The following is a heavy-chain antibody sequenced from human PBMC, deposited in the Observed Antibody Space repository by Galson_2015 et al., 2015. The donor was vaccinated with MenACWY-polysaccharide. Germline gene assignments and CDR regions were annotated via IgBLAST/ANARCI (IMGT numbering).Heavy chain of an antibody. CDR3: ARLAVDNYFDY. J-gene: IGHJ4*02. CDR1: AFTVSSNH. V-gene: IGHV3-66*01. D-gene: IGHD6-19*01. Sequence: LRLSCAASAFTVSSNHMSWVRQAPGKGLEWVSVIYSGGSTYYADSVKGRFTISRDDSKNTLYLQMNSLRAEDTALYYCARLAVDNYFDYWGQGTLVAVSS. CDR2: IYSGGST.